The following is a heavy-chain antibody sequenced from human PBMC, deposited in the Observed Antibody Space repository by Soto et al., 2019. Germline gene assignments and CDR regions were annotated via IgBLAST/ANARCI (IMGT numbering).Heavy chain of an antibody. Sequence: TSETLSLTCTVSGGSISSGGYYWSWIRQHPGKGLEWIGYIYYSGSTYYNPSLKSRVTISVDTSKNQFSLKLSSVTAADTAVYYCARSSAGPQDYYDSSGSLYGMDVWGQGTTVTVSS. D-gene: IGHD3-22*01. CDR2: IYYSGST. V-gene: IGHV4-31*03. J-gene: IGHJ6*02. CDR1: GGSISSGGYY. CDR3: ARSSAGPQDYYDSSGSLYGMDV.